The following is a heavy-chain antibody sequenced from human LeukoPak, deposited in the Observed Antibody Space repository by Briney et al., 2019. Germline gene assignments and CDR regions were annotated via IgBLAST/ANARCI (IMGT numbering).Heavy chain of an antibody. D-gene: IGHD6-19*01. CDR3: ARDSLRTAIAMAGGNWFDP. CDR1: GYTFTGYH. J-gene: IGHJ5*02. V-gene: IGHV1-46*01. Sequence: ASVKVSCKASGYTFTGYHMHWVRQAPGQGREWMGIINPSGGSTTYAEKFQGRVTMTRDTSTSTVYMELSSLRSEDTAVYYCARDSLRTAIAMAGGNWFDPWGQGTLVTVSS. CDR2: INPSGGST.